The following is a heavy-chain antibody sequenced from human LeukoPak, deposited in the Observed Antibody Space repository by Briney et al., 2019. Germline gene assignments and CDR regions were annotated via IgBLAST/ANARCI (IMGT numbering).Heavy chain of an antibody. CDR1: GFAFSSYA. D-gene: IGHD3-10*02. CDR2: ISSSGGST. J-gene: IGHJ4*02. CDR3: TKVPVLFVFDY. Sequence: GGSLRLSCAASGFAFSSYAMSWVRQAPGKGLEWVSAISSSGGSTYYAASVKGRFTISRETSKNTLFLQMNSMSAEDTAVYYCTKVPVLFVFDYWGEGALGTASS. V-gene: IGHV3-23*01.